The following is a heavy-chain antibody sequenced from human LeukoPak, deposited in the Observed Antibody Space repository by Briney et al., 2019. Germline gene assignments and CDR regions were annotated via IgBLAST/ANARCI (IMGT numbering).Heavy chain of an antibody. CDR2: FDPEDGTP. D-gene: IGHD2-15*01. J-gene: IGHJ3*02. V-gene: IGHV1-24*01. Sequence: ASVKVSCRVSGFTLTELSIYWVRQAPGKGLEWMGGFDPEDGTPMSAQKFQGRVTITRNTSINTAYMELSSLRSEDTAVYYCARGIYCSGGTCYSWGTLNGFDIWGQGTVVTVSS. CDR3: ARGIYCSGGTCYSWGTLNGFDI. CDR1: GFTLTELS.